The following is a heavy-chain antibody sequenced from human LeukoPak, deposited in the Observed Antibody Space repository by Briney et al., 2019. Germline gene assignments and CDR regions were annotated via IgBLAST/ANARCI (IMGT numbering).Heavy chain of an antibody. CDR1: GFTFSSYG. D-gene: IGHD6-19*01. J-gene: IGHJ4*02. CDR2: IWYDGSNK. CDR3: ARTMEQLLVTLALDY. V-gene: IGHV3-33*01. Sequence: PGGTLRLSCAASGFTFSSYGMHWVRQAPGKGLEWVAVIWYDGSNKYYADCVKGRFTISRDNSKNTLYLQMNSLRAEDTAVYYCARTMEQLLVTLALDYWGQGTLVTVSS.